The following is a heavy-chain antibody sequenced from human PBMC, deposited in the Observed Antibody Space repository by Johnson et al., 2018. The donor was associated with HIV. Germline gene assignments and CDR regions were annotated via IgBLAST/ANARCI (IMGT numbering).Heavy chain of an antibody. J-gene: IGHJ3*02. D-gene: IGHD2-2*01. CDR2: IYSGGRT. CDR1: GFTVSSNY. V-gene: IGHV3-66*01. Sequence: EVQLVESGGGLVQPGGSLRLSCAASGFTVSSNYMSWVRQAPGKGLEWVSVIYSGGRTYYADSVKGRFTISRDNSKNTLYLQMNSLRAEDTAVYYCARGDCSSTSCYHFDIWGQGTMVTVSS. CDR3: ARGDCSSTSCYHFDI.